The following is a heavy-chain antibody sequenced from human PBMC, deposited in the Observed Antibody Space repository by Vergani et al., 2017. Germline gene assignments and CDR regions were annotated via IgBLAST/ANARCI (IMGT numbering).Heavy chain of an antibody. D-gene: IGHD2-15*01. CDR1: GYTFTSYA. J-gene: IGHJ6*02. CDR3: ARHAPYCSGGSCYYYYYYGMDV. V-gene: IGHV1-3*01. CDR2: INAGNGNT. Sequence: QVQLVQSGAEVKKPGASVKVSCKASGYTFTSYAMHWVRQAPGQRLEWMGWINAGNGNTKYSQKFQGRVTITRDTSASTAYMELSSLRSEDTAVYYCARHAPYCSGGSCYYYYYYGMDVWGQGTTVTVSS.